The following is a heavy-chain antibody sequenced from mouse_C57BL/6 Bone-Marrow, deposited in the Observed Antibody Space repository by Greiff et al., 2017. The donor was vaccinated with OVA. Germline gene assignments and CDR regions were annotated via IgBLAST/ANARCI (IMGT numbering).Heavy chain of an antibody. CDR1: GYTFTDYY. D-gene: IGHD4-1*01. V-gene: IGHV1-76*01. CDR2: IYPGSGNT. Sequence: QVQLQQSGAELVRPGASVKLSCKASGYTFTDYYINWVKQRPGQGLEWIARIYPGSGNTYYNEKFKGKATLTAEKSSSTAYMQLSSLTSEDSAIYFCAREGVGRYFDVWGTGTTVTVSS. CDR3: AREGVGRYFDV. J-gene: IGHJ1*03.